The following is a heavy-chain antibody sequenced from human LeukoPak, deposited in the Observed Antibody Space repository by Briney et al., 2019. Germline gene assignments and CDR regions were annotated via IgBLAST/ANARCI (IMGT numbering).Heavy chain of an antibody. V-gene: IGHV1-46*01. CDR1: GYTFTSYY. Sequence: GASVKVSCKASGYTFTSYYMHWVRQAPGQGLEWMGIINPSGGSTSYAQKFQGRVTMTRDTPTSTVYMELSSLRSEDTAVYYCARDGHLTVYDFWSGYRGSYYYYGMDVWGQGTTVTVSS. CDR2: INPSGGST. D-gene: IGHD3-3*01. J-gene: IGHJ6*02. CDR3: ARDGHLTVYDFWSGYRGSYYYYGMDV.